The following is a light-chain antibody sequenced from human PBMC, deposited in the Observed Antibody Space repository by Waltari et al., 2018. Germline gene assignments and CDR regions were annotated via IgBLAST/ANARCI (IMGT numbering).Light chain of an antibody. CDR2: WAS. J-gene: IGKJ2*01. Sequence: DIVMTQSPDSLAVSLGERPTINCKSSQSVLYSSNNKNYLAWYQQKPGQPPKLLIYWASTRESGVPDRFSGSGSGTDFTLTISSLQAEDVAVYYCQQYYTTSYTFGQGTKLEIK. V-gene: IGKV4-1*01. CDR1: QSVLYSSNNKNY. CDR3: QQYYTTSYT.